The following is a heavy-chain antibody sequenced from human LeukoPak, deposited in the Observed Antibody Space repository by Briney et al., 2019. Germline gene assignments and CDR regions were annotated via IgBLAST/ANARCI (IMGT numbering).Heavy chain of an antibody. D-gene: IGHD3-22*01. V-gene: IGHV3-23*01. J-gene: IGHJ6*02. CDR1: GFTFSSYA. Sequence: GGSLRLSCAASGFTFSSYAMSWVRQAPGKGLEWVSAISGSGGSTYYADSVKGRFTTSRDNSKNTLYLQMNSLRAEDTAVYYCAKFRITMIVVGRGYYGMDVWGQGTTVTVSS. CDR2: ISGSGGST. CDR3: AKFRITMIVVGRGYYGMDV.